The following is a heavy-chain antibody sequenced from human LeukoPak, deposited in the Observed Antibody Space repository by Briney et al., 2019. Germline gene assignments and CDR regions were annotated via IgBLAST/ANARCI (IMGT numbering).Heavy chain of an antibody. V-gene: IGHV3-33*01. D-gene: IGHD5-18*01. J-gene: IGHJ4*02. CDR2: IWYDGSNK. CDR1: GFTFSSYG. CDR3: ARVHRGYNYGRLDY. Sequence: GGSLRLSCAASGFTFSSYGMHWVRQAPGKGLEWVAVIWYDGSNKYYADSVKGRFTISRDNSKNTLYLQMSSLRDDDTAVYYCARVHRGYNYGRLDYWGQGTLVTVSS.